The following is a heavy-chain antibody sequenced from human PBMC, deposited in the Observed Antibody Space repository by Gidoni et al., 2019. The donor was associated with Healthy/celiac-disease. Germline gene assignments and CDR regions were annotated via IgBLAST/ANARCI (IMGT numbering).Heavy chain of an antibody. D-gene: IGHD1-26*01. V-gene: IGHV5-51*01. CDR3: ARSIEWELPDY. CDR1: GYSLTSYW. Sequence: EVQLVQSGAEVKKPGASLRISWKGSGYSLTSYWIGWVRQTPGKGLEWMGIIYPGDSATSYSPSFQGQVTISADKSISTAYLQWSSLKASDTAMYYCARSIEWELPDYWGQGTLVTVSS. J-gene: IGHJ4*02. CDR2: IYPGDSAT.